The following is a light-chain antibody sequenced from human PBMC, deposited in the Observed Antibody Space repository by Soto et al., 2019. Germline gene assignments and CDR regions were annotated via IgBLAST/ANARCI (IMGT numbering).Light chain of an antibody. CDR1: SSDVGGYNY. Sequence: QSALTQPASVSGSPGQSITISCTGTSSDVGGYNYVSWYQQHPGKAPKLMIYDVSNRPSGVSNRFSGSKSGNTASLTISGLQAEDEADYYCSPYTSSSTPSQVFGGGTKLTVL. J-gene: IGLJ2*01. V-gene: IGLV2-14*01. CDR3: SPYTSSSTPSQV. CDR2: DVS.